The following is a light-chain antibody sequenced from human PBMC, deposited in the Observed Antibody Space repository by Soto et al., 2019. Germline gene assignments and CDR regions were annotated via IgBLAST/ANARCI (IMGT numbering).Light chain of an antibody. Sequence: TVLTQSPATLSVSPGERASLSCRASQSVSINLAWYQQKPGQAPRLLIYGASTRATGIPARFSDSGSGTEFTLTINSLQSEDFAVYYCQEYDNWPPEGTFGQGTKVEV. CDR1: QSVSIN. V-gene: IGKV3-15*01. CDR3: QEYDNWPPEGT. CDR2: GAS. J-gene: IGKJ1*01.